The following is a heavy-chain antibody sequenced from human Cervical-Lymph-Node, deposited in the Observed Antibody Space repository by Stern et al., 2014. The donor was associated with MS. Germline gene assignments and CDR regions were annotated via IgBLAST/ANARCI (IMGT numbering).Heavy chain of an antibody. CDR3: ARGVVSNRAAATLHNLFDP. D-gene: IGHD2-15*01. J-gene: IGHJ5*02. Sequence: VQLVESGAEVKKPGSSMNVSCKTSGGTFSSSYAITWMRQAPGQGLEWLGRIIPILVLANYAQKFQGRVIITADKSTSTTYMELSSLTSEDTAVYYCARGVVSNRAAATLHNLFDPWGQGTLVTVSS. CDR2: IIPILVLA. V-gene: IGHV1-69*09. CDR1: GGTFSSSYA.